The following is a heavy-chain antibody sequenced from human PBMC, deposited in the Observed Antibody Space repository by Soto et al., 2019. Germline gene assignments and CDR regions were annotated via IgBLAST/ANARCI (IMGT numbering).Heavy chain of an antibody. CDR1: GYTFTSYD. CDR3: ARSILPLAIQQNYYYYGMDV. CDR2: MNPNSGNT. J-gene: IGHJ6*02. V-gene: IGHV1-8*01. D-gene: IGHD2-2*02. Sequence: ASVKVSCKASGYTFTSYDINWVRQATGQGLEWMGWMNPNSGNTGYAQKFQGRVTMTRNTSISTAYMELSSLRSEDTAVYYCARSILPLAIQQNYYYYGMDVWGQGTTVTVSS.